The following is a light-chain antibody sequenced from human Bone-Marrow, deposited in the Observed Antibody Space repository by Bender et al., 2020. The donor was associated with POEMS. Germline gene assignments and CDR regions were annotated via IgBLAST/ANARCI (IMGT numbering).Light chain of an antibody. CDR3: VAWDASLNGWV. V-gene: IGLV3-25*02. Sequence: SYVLTQPPSVSVAPGQTAKITCSGDALPKQYAFWYQQKPGQAPMVVIYKDTERPSGIPERFSGSKSGTSASLAITGLLSDDEAIYFCVAWDASLNGWVFGGGTKLTVL. J-gene: IGLJ3*02. CDR2: KDT. CDR1: ALPKQY.